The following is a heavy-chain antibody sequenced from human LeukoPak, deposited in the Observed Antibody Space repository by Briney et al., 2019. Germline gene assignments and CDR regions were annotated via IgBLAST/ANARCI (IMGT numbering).Heavy chain of an antibody. J-gene: IGHJ5*02. Sequence: GGSLRLSCAASGFTFSSYNMNWVRQAPGKGLEWVSSISTSSSYIYYADSVKGRFTISRDNARKSLFLQMNSLRAEDTAVYYCARAVIVVAAATQRNWFDPWGQGTLVTVSS. D-gene: IGHD2-15*01. V-gene: IGHV3-21*01. CDR3: ARAVIVVAAATQRNWFDP. CDR2: ISTSSSYI. CDR1: GFTFSSYN.